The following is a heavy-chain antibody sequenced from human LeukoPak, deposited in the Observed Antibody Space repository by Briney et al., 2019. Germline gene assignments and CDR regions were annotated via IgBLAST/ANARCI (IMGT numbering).Heavy chain of an antibody. CDR1: GFTFSDYY. V-gene: IGHV3-11*06. CDR2: ISSTGVYT. Sequence: GGSLRLSCAASGFTFSDYYMTWIRQAPGKGLEWLSYISSTGVYTDYADSLKGRFTISRDNARNSLYPQMNSLRAEDTAEYYCARARIHFWSGSYHVTAPADYWGQGTLVTVSS. CDR3: ARARIHFWSGSYHVTAPADY. D-gene: IGHD3-3*02. J-gene: IGHJ4*02.